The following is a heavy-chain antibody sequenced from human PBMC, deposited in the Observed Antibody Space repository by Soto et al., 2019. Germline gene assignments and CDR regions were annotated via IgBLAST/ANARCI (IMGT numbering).Heavy chain of an antibody. CDR1: GFTFSSYG. Sequence: PGGSLRLSCAASGFTFSSYGMHWVRQAPGKGLKWVAVISYDGSNKYYADSVKGRFTISRDNSKNTLYLQMNSLKTEDTAVYYCTTDDPINRHWGQGTLVTVSS. CDR2: ISYDGSNK. V-gene: IGHV3-30*03. CDR3: TTDDPINRH. J-gene: IGHJ4*02.